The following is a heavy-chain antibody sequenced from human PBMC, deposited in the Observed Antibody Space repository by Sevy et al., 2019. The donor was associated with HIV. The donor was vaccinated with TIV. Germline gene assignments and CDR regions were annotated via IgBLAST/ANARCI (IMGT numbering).Heavy chain of an antibody. J-gene: IGHJ6*02. D-gene: IGHD5-12*01. CDR2: IWYDESNK. CDR1: GFTFSSNA. Sequence: GGSLRLSCTASGFTFSSNAMYWVRQAPGKGLEWVAVIWYDESNKYHADSVKGRFTISRDNSKNTLYLQMNSLRAEDTAVYYCARGVATTCYYHYGMDVWGQGTTVTVSS. CDR3: ARGVATTCYYHYGMDV. V-gene: IGHV3-33*01.